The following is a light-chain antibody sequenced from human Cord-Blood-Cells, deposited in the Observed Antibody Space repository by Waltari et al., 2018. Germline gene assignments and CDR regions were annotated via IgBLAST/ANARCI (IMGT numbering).Light chain of an antibody. CDR2: AAS. CDR3: QQSYSTPIT. V-gene: IGKV1-39*01. CDR1: QSISSF. Sequence: DIEMILFRFSLSAYVGDRVSISCRASQSISSFLNWYQQRPGKAPKLLFYAASSLQSGVPSRFSGSGSGTDFTLTIRSLQPEEFATYYCQQSYSTPITFGQGTRLEIK. J-gene: IGKJ5*01.